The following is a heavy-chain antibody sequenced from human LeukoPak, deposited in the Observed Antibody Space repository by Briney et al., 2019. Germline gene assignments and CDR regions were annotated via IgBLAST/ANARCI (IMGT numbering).Heavy chain of an antibody. CDR1: GYTFTGYY. V-gene: IGHV1-46*01. CDR3: ATYSNSPYYFDY. J-gene: IGHJ4*02. Sequence: GASVKVSCKASGYTFTGYYMHWVRQAPGQGLEWMGIINPSGGSTSYAQKFQGRVTMTRDMSTSTVYMELSSLRSEDTAVYYCATYSNSPYYFDYWGQGTLVTVSS. CDR2: INPSGGST. D-gene: IGHD4-11*01.